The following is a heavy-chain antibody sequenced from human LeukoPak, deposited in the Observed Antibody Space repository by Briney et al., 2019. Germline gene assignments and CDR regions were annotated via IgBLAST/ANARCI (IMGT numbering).Heavy chain of an antibody. CDR1: GYSFTSYW. V-gene: IGHV5-51*01. CDR3: ARHNNWAFDY. D-gene: IGHD1-20*01. J-gene: IGHJ4*02. CDR2: IYPGDSDT. Sequence: GESLKISCKGSGYSFTSYWIGWVRQMPGKGLEWMGIIYPGDSDTIYSPSFQGQVTISADRSITTAYLQWNTLQASDTAIYYCARHNNWAFDYWDRGTLLTVSS.